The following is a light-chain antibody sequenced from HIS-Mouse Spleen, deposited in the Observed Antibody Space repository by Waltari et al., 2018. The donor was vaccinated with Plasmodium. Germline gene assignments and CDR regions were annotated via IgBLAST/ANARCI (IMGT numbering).Light chain of an antibody. J-gene: IGKJ3*01. V-gene: IGKV3-20*01. CDR3: QQDGSSPFT. CDR1: QSVSRSY. CDR2: GAS. Sequence: EIVLTQSPGALYLSLGERATLSCMASQSVSRSYLAWSQQKPGQAPRLLIYGASSWATGIPDRFSGSGSGTDFTLTISSLEPKDFAVYYCQQDGSSPFTFGAGTKVD.